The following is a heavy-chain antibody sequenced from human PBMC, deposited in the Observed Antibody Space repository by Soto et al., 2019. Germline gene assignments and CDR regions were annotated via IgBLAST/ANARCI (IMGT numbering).Heavy chain of an antibody. D-gene: IGHD6-13*01. CDR2: INAGNGNT. J-gene: IGHJ4*02. Sequence: GASVKVSCKASGYTFTSYAMHWVRQAPGQRLEWMGWINAGNGNTKYSQKFQGRVTITRDTSASTAYMELSSLRSEDTAVYYCARGWAAAGAFDDWGQGTLVTVSS. V-gene: IGHV1-3*01. CDR1: GYTFTSYA. CDR3: ARGWAAAGAFDD.